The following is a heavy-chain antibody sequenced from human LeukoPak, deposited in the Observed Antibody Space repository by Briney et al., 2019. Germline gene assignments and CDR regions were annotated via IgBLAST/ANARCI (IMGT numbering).Heavy chain of an antibody. CDR3: ARGSGYSYEKYYYYGMDV. CDR1: GFTFSSYG. J-gene: IGHJ6*02. V-gene: IGHV3-33*01. CDR2: IWYDGSNK. D-gene: IGHD5-18*01. Sequence: PGGSLRLSCAASGFTFSSYGMHWVRQAPGKGLEWVAVIWYDGSNKYYADSVKGRFTISRDNSKNTLYLQMNSLRAEDTAVYYCARGSGYSYEKYYYYGMDVWGQGTTVTVSS.